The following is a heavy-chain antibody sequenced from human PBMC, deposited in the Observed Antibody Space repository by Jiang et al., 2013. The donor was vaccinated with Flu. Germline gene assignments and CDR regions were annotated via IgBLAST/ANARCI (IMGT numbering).Heavy chain of an antibody. V-gene: IGHV4-59*01. CDR2: IYYSGST. Sequence: VKPSETLSLTCSVSGGSISSYYWSWIRQPPGKGLECIGYIYYSGSTNYNPSLRSRVTISVDTSKNQFSLRLSSVTAADTAVYYYARVETGTTSYYFDYWGQGTLVTVSS. J-gene: IGHJ4*02. CDR3: ARVETGTTSYYFDY. D-gene: IGHD1-7*01. CDR1: GGSISSYY.